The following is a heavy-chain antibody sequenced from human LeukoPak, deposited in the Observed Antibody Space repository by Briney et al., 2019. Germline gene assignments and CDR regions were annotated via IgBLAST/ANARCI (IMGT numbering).Heavy chain of an antibody. V-gene: IGHV4-4*07. CDR1: GGSISSYY. CDR2: IYTSGST. D-gene: IGHD6-19*01. Sequence: PSETLSLTCTVSGGSISSYYWSWIRQPAGKGLEGIGRIYTSGSTNDNPSLKSRVIMSVDTSKNQFSLRLSSVTAADTGVYYCARESVAGLGRYFDYWGQGTLVTVSS. CDR3: ARESVAGLGRYFDY. J-gene: IGHJ4*02.